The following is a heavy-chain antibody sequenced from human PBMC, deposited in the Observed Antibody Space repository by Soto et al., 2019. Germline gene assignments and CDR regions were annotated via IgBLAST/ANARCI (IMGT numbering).Heavy chain of an antibody. V-gene: IGHV1-18*01. CDR3: AIAGLEHHRHWFAP. CDR2: ISAYNGNT. Sequence: GASVKVSCKASGYTFTSYGISWVRQAPGQGLEWMGWISAYNGNTNYAQKLQGRVTMTTDTSTSTAYMELRSLRSDDTAVYYCAIAGLEHHRHWFAPWGQRTLVTVSS. CDR1: GYTFTSYG. J-gene: IGHJ5*02. D-gene: IGHD1-1*01.